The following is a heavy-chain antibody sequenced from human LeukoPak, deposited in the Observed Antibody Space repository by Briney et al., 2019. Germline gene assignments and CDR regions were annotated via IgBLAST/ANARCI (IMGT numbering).Heavy chain of an antibody. J-gene: IGHJ4*02. D-gene: IGHD6-25*01. CDR1: GFTFSSYS. CDR2: ISSSSSYI. V-gene: IGHV3-21*01. Sequence: GGSLRLSCAASGFTFSSYSMNWVRQAPGKGLEWVSSISSSSSYIYYADSVKGRFTISRDNAKNSLYLQMNGLRAEDTAVYYCARDWRWNSGWYLGYWGQGTLVTVSS. CDR3: ARDWRWNSGWYLGY.